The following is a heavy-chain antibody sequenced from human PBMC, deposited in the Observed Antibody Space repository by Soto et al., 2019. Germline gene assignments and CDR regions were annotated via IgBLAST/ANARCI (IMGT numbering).Heavy chain of an antibody. Sequence: QAGGSLRLSCAASGFTFSSYAMSWVRQAPGKGLEWVSAISGSGGSTYYADSVKGRFTISRDNSKNTLYLQMNSLRAEDTAVYYCAKVLGSSWYSDCFDYWGQGTLVTVSS. V-gene: IGHV3-23*01. J-gene: IGHJ4*02. CDR1: GFTFSSYA. CDR3: AKVLGSSWYSDCFDY. D-gene: IGHD6-13*01. CDR2: ISGSGGST.